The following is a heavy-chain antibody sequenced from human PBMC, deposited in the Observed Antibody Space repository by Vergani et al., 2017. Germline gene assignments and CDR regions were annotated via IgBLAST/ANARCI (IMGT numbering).Heavy chain of an antibody. CDR3: TRHDVGWVYYYGMDV. D-gene: IGHD6-19*01. J-gene: IGHJ6*02. CDR1: GFTFSGSA. Sequence: VQLVESGGGVVQPGRSLRLSCAASGFTFSGSAMHWVRQASGKGLEWVGRIRSKANSYATAYAASVKGRYTISRDDSKNTAYLQMNSLKTEDTAVYYCTRHDVGWVYYYGMDVWGQGTTVTVSS. V-gene: IGHV3-73*01. CDR2: IRSKANSYAT.